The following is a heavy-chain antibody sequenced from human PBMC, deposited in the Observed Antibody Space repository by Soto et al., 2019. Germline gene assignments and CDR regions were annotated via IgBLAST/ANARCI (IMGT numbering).Heavy chain of an antibody. CDR1: GYTFTGYY. CDR3: ARASSGWRHDY. CDR2: INPNSGGT. V-gene: IGHV1-2*04. Sequence: APVKVSCKASGYTFTGYYMHWVRQAPGQGLEWMGWINPNSGGTNYAQKFQGWVTMTRDTSISTAYMELSRLRSDDTAVYYCARASSGWRHDYWGQGTLVTVSS. J-gene: IGHJ4*02. D-gene: IGHD6-19*01.